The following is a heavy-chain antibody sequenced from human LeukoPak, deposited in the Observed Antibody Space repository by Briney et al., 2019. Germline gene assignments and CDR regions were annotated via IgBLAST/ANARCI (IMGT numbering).Heavy chain of an antibody. CDR1: GYTFTSYY. J-gene: IGHJ6*02. CDR3: ARASELGYCSGGSCYAPFFPYYYYYGMDV. Sequence: AASVKVSCKASGYTFTSYYMHWVRQAPGQGLEWMGIINPSGGSTSYAQKFQGRVTITADESTSTAYMELSSLRSEDTAVYYCARASELGYCSGGSCYAPFFPYYYYYGMDVWGQGTTVTVSS. CDR2: INPSGGST. D-gene: IGHD2-15*01. V-gene: IGHV1-46*01.